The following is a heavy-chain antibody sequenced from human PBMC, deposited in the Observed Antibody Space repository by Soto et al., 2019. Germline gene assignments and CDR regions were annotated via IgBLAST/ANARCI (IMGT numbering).Heavy chain of an antibody. D-gene: IGHD2-15*01. Sequence: ASVKVSCKASGYTFTGYDMHWVRQAPGQGLEWMGWINPNSGGTNYAQKFQGWVTMTRDTSISTAYMELSRLRSDDTAVYYCARDWGRVVVVAASPLYYFDYWGQGTLVTVSS. CDR2: INPNSGGT. CDR3: ARDWGRVVVVAASPLYYFDY. CDR1: GYTFTGYD. V-gene: IGHV1-2*04. J-gene: IGHJ4*02.